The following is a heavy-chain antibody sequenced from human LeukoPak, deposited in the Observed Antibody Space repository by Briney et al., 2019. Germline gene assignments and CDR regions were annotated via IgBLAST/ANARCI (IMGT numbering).Heavy chain of an antibody. D-gene: IGHD1-1*01. Sequence: GASVTLSFTASGSTFTVYYMHWVRQAPGQGLEWMGWINPNSGGTNYAQKFQGRVTMTRDTSISTAYMELSRLRSDDTAVSYCARARLTRVAPHRNWFDPWGQGTLVTVSS. CDR3: ARARLTRVAPHRNWFDP. J-gene: IGHJ5*02. CDR2: INPNSGGT. CDR1: GSTFTVYY. V-gene: IGHV1-2*02.